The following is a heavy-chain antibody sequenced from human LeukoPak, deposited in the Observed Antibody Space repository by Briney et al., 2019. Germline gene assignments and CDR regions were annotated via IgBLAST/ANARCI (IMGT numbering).Heavy chain of an antibody. CDR3: ARDESSGRFDY. J-gene: IGHJ4*02. V-gene: IGHV4-31*03. D-gene: IGHD3-22*01. CDR1: GGSISSGGYY. Sequence: SETLSLTCTVSGGSISSGGYYWSWIRQHPGKGLEWIGYIYYSGSTYCNPSLKSRVTISVDTSKNQFSLKLSSVTAADTAVYYCARDESSGRFDYWGQGTLVIVSS. CDR2: IYYSGST.